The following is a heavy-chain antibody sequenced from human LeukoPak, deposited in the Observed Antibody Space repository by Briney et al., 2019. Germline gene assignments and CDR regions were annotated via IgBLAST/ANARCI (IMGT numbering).Heavy chain of an antibody. V-gene: IGHV1-18*01. J-gene: IGHJ4*02. D-gene: IGHD5-24*01. CDR1: GDTFTSYG. Sequence: ASVKVSCKASGDTFTSYGISWVRQAPGQGLEWMGWISAYNGNTNYAQKLQGRVTMTTDTSTSTAYMELRSLRSEDTAVYYCARTRDDYTHADYWGQGTLVTVSS. CDR2: ISAYNGNT. CDR3: ARTRDDYTHADY.